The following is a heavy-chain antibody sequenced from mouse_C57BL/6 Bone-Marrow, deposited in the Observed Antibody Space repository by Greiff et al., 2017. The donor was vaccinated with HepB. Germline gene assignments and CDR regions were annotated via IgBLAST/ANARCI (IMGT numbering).Heavy chain of an antibody. J-gene: IGHJ4*01. CDR3: ARQGYYYGSEDYAMDY. CDR2: ISSGGSYT. Sequence: EVMLVESGGELVKPGGSLKLSCAASGFTFSSYGMSWVRQTPDKRLEWVATISSGGSYTYYPDSVKGRFTISRDNAKNTLYLQMSSLKSEDTAMYYCARQGYYYGSEDYAMDYWGQGTSVTVSS. CDR1: GFTFSSYG. V-gene: IGHV5-6*01. D-gene: IGHD1-1*01.